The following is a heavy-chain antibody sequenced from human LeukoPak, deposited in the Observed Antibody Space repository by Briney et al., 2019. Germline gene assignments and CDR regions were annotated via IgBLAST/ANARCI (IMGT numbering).Heavy chain of an antibody. CDR1: GGTFSSYA. CDR2: IIPIFGTA. Sequence: ASVKVSCKASGGTFSSYAISWVRQAPGQGLEWMGGIIPIFGTANYAQKFQGRVTITADKSTSTAYMELSSLRSEDTAVYYCARAFDRSNSPTGFDYWSQGTLVTVSS. V-gene: IGHV1-69*06. J-gene: IGHJ4*02. CDR3: ARAFDRSNSPTGFDY. D-gene: IGHD2-8*02.